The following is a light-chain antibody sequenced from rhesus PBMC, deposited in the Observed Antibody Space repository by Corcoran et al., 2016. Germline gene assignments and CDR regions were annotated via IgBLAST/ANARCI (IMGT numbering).Light chain of an antibody. V-gene: IGKV1-19*01. CDR2: YAP. Sequence: DIQMTQSPSSLSASVGDKVTITCHARQGISSWLAWYQQKQGKAPKPLNYYAPSLQSGVPSRFSGSGSGPDYTLTLPSLQPENVATYCCPQYDDLPWTFGQGTKVEIK. CDR3: PQYDDLPWT. CDR1: QGISSW. J-gene: IGKJ1*01.